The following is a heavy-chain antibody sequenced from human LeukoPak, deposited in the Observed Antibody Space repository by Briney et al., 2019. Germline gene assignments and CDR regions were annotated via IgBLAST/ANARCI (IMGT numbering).Heavy chain of an antibody. D-gene: IGHD6-19*01. CDR2: ISGSGGST. CDR1: GFTFSNYA. Sequence: PGGSLRLSCAASGFTFSNYAMSWVRQAPGKGLEWVSGISGSGGSTYYADSVKGRFTISRDNSKNTLYLQMNSLRAEDTAVYYCARVPREGGWYAPSDYWGQGTLVTVSS. V-gene: IGHV3-23*01. CDR3: ARVPREGGWYAPSDY. J-gene: IGHJ4*02.